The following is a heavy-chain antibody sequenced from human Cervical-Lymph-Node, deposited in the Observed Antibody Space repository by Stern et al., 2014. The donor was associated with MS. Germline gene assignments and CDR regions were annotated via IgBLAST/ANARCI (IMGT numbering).Heavy chain of an antibody. D-gene: IGHD2-15*01. Sequence: QVQLVQSGAEVKKPGASVKVSCKASGYTFTSYGISWVRQAPGQGLEWMGGTCDYSGTSNYAQKPQGRVTMTTYTSTCKAYMELRSLRSDDTAVYYCARGLLGSENAFDIWGQGTMVTVSS. J-gene: IGHJ3*02. CDR3: ARGLLGSENAFDI. V-gene: IGHV1-18*01. CDR1: GYTFTSYG. CDR2: TCDYSGTS.